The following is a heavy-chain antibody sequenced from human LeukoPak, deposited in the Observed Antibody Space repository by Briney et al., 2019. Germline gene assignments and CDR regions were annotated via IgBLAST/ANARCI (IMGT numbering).Heavy chain of an antibody. Sequence: GGSLRLSCAASGFTFDDYAMHWVRQAPGKGLEWVSGISWNSGSIGYADSVKGRFTISRDNAKNSLYLQMNSLRAEDTALYYCAKGGESSSWYNWFDPWGQGTPVTVSS. J-gene: IGHJ5*02. CDR2: ISWNSGSI. V-gene: IGHV3-9*01. D-gene: IGHD6-13*01. CDR3: AKGGESSSWYNWFDP. CDR1: GFTFDDYA.